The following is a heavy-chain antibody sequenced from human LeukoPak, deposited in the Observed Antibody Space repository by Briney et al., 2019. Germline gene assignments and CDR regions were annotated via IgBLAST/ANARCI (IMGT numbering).Heavy chain of an antibody. CDR3: ARGSPYDSSGYYYYYYYMDV. Sequence: SETLSLTCTVSGGSISSYYWSWIRQPAGKGLEWIGRIYTSGSTNYNPSLKSRVTISVDTSKNQFSLKLSSVTAADTAVYYCARGSPYDSSGYYYYYYYMDVWGKGTTVTI. J-gene: IGHJ6*03. D-gene: IGHD3-22*01. CDR2: IYTSGST. V-gene: IGHV4-4*07. CDR1: GGSISSYY.